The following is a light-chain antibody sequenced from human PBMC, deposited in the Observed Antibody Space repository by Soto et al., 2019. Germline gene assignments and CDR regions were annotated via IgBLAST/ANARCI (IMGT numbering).Light chain of an antibody. Sequence: ESVLTQSPGTLSLSPGERATLSCRASQSVSSNYLAWYQQKPGQAPRLLIYGASTRATGIPDRFSGSGSGTDFTLTISRLEPEDSAVYYCQQYGSSPTWTFGQGTKEDIK. CDR2: GAS. V-gene: IGKV3-20*01. CDR3: QQYGSSPTWT. J-gene: IGKJ1*01. CDR1: QSVSSNY.